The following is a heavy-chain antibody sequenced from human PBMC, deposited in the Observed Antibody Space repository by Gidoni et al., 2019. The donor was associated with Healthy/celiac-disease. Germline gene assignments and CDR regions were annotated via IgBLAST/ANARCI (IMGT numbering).Heavy chain of an antibody. D-gene: IGHD2-2*01. CDR1: GFTCSGHA. CDR3: AKGAGKYQLLWTPSPQDAFDI. J-gene: IGHJ3*02. CDR2: ISGSGGST. V-gene: IGHV3-23*01. Sequence: EVQLLESGGGLVQPGGSLRLSCSASGFTCSGHAICCARQAPGTGLEWVSAISGSGGSTYYADSVKGRFTISRDNSKNTLYLQMNSLRAEDTAVYYCAKGAGKYQLLWTPSPQDAFDIWGQGTMVTVSS.